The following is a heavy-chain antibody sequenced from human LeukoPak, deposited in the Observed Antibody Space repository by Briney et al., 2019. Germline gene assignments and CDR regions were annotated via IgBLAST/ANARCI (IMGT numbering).Heavy chain of an antibody. CDR1: GYTFTSYG. CDR2: ISAYNGNT. Sequence: ASVKVSWKASGYTFTSYGISWVRKAPGQGLEWMGWISAYNGNTNYAQKLQGRVTMTTDTSTSTAYMELRSLRSDGTAVYYCARDDFWSGYYTGGYWGQGTLVTVSS. V-gene: IGHV1-18*01. D-gene: IGHD3-3*01. J-gene: IGHJ4*02. CDR3: ARDDFWSGYYTGGY.